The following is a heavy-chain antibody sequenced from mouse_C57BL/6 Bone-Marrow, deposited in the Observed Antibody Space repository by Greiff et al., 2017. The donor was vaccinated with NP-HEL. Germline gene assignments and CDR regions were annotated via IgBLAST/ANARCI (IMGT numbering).Heavy chain of an antibody. CDR1: GYAFSSSW. CDR2: IYPGDGDT. V-gene: IGHV1-82*01. J-gene: IGHJ3*01. D-gene: IGHD1-1*01. CDR3: AREGHYYGSTWFAY. Sequence: VQLQQSGPELVKPGASVKISCKASGYAFSSSWMNWVKQRPGKGLEWIGRIYPGDGDTNYNGKFKGKATLTGDKSSSTAYMQLSSLTSEDSAVYFCAREGHYYGSTWFAYWGQGTLVTVSA.